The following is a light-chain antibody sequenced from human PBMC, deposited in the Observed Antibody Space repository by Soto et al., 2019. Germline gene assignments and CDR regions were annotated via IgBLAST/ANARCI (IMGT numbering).Light chain of an antibody. CDR3: ISYTSSSTHV. V-gene: IGLV2-14*03. Sequence: QSALTQPASVSGSPGQSITISCTGTNSDVGTYNFVSWYQQHPGKLPKLMIFDVSRRPSGVSDRFSGSKSGNTASLTISGLQAEDEADYYCISYTSSSTHVFGSGTKLTVL. CDR2: DVS. CDR1: NSDVGTYNF. J-gene: IGLJ1*01.